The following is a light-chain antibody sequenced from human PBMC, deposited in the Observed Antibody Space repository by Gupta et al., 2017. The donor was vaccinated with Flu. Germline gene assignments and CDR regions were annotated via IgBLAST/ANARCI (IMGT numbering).Light chain of an antibody. Sequence: QSALTPPRSVSGSPGQSVTISCTGTSSDVGGYNYVSWYQQHPGKAPKLMIYYVSKPPAGLPDRFSGSKSGNTASLTIAGLQAEDEADYYCCSYAGSYTLGVFGGGTKLTVL. CDR1: SSDVGGYNY. CDR3: CSYAGSYTLGV. V-gene: IGLV2-11*01. J-gene: IGLJ2*01. CDR2: YVS.